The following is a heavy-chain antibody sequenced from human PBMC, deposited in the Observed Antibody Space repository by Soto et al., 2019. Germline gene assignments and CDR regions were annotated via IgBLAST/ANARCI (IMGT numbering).Heavy chain of an antibody. CDR1: GFTFSSYA. CDR2: ISGSGGST. V-gene: IGHV3-23*01. Sequence: GSLSLSCAASGFTFSSYAMSWVRQAPGKGLEWVSAISGSGGSTYYADSVKGRFTISRDNSKNTLYLQMNSLRAEDTAVYYCAKIPSRIVVVPIWFDPWGQGTLVTVSS. D-gene: IGHD3-22*01. J-gene: IGHJ5*02. CDR3: AKIPSRIVVVPIWFDP.